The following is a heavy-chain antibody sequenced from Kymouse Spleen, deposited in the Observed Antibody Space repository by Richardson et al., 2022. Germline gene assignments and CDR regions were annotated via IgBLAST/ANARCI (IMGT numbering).Heavy chain of an antibody. CDR3: AREAVAPYYYYGMDV. J-gene: IGHJ6*02. D-gene: IGHD6-19*01. CDR1: GFTFSDHY. Sequence: EVQLVESGGGLVQPGGSLRLSCAASGFTFSDHYMDWVRQAPGKGLEWVGRTRNKANSYTTEYAASVKGRFTISRDDSKNSLYLQMNSLKTEDTAVYYCAREAVAPYYYYGMDVWGQGTTVTVSS. V-gene: IGHV3-72*01. CDR2: TRNKANSYTT.